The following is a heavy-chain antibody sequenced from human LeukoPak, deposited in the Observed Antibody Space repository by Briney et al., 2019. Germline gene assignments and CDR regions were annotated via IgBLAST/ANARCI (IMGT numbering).Heavy chain of an antibody. V-gene: IGHV1-69*13. CDR2: IIPIFGTA. CDR1: GGTFSSYA. J-gene: IGHJ6*03. D-gene: IGHD5-18*01. Sequence: GASVKVSCKASGGTFSSYAISWVRQAPGQGLEWMGGIIPIFGTANYAQKFQGRVTITADESTSTAYMELSSLRSEDTAVYYCARAYSYGSGPGLVYYYYYMDVWGKGTTVTVSS. CDR3: ARAYSYGSGPGLVYYYYYMDV.